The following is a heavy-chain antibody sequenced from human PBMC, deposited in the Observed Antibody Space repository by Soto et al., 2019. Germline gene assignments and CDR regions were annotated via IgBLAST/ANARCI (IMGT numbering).Heavy chain of an antibody. CDR1: GFTFSSYA. V-gene: IGHV3-23*01. CDR2: ISGSGGST. Sequence: GGSLRLSCAASGFTFSSYAMSWVRQAPGKGLEWVSAISGSGGSTYYADSVKGRFTISRDNSKNTLYLQMNSLRAEDTAVYYCAKDPGVIVGATTGDYWGQGTLVTVSS. CDR3: AKDPGVIVGATTGDY. J-gene: IGHJ4*02. D-gene: IGHD1-26*01.